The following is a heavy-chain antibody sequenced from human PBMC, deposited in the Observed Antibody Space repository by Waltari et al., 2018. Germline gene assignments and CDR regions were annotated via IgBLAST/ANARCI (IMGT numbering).Heavy chain of an antibody. J-gene: IGHJ4*02. V-gene: IGHV3-43D*04. CDR2: ISWDGGST. CDR3: AKAAPSRRDGYNPHFDY. CDR1: GFTFDDYA. D-gene: IGHD5-12*01. Sequence: EVQLVESGGVVVQPGGSLRLSCAASGFTFDDYAMHWVRQAPGKGLEWVSLISWDGGSTYYADSVKGRFTISRDNSKNSLYLQMNSLRAEDTALYYCAKAAPSRRDGYNPHFDYWGQGTLVIVSS.